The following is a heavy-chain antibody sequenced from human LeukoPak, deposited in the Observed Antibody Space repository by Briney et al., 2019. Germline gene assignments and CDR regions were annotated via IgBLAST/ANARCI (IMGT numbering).Heavy chain of an antibody. CDR2: IKQDGSEK. J-gene: IGHJ5*02. D-gene: IGHD2-2*01. CDR1: GFTFSSYW. Sequence: GGSLRLSCAASGFTFSSYWMSWVRQAPGKGLEWVANIKQDGSEKYYVDSVKGRFTISRDNAKNSLYLQMNSLRAEDTAVYYCARDRRYCSSTSCFRGVWFDPWGQGTLVTVSS. V-gene: IGHV3-7*01. CDR3: ARDRRYCSSTSCFRGVWFDP.